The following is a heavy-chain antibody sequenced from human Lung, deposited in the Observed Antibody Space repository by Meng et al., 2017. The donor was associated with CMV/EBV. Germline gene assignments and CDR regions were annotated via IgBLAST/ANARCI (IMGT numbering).Heavy chain of an antibody. CDR2: ISSDGSST. J-gene: IGHJ4*02. D-gene: IGHD2-21*02. Sequence: GESLKIPCAASGFTFSSYWMHWVRQATGKGLVWVSRISSDGSSTIYAGSVKGRFTISRDNAKNTLYLEMNSPRGEETAVYYCARHRADYYFDYWGQGTLVTVAS. CDR1: GFTFSSYW. V-gene: IGHV3-74*01. CDR3: ARHRADYYFDY.